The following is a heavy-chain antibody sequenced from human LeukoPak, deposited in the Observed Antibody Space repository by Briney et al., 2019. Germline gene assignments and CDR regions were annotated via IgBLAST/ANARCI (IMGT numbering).Heavy chain of an antibody. D-gene: IGHD3-3*01. CDR1: GASISSGGYS. V-gene: IGHV4-31*03. J-gene: IGHJ4*02. Sequence: SETLSLTCTVSGASISSGGYSWSWVRQHPGKGLEWIGCIYYTGSTYYNPSLERRVTISVATSKNQFSLKVSSVTAADTAVYSCARTITIFGALGYFDYWGQGTLVTVSS. CDR3: ARTITIFGALGYFDY. CDR2: IYYTGST.